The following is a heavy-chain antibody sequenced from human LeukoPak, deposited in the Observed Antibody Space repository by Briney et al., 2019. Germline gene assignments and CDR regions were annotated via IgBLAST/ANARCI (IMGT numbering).Heavy chain of an antibody. CDR1: GFTFRRFA. CDR3: VKISAIAYCYHT. D-gene: IGHD2-21*01. CDR2: IGSNGDFT. Sequence: GGSLRLSCSDSGFTFRRFALHWVAQAPGKGLEYVSAIGSNGDFTYYADSVKGRFTISRDNSKNTLYLQMSSLRAEDPAVYFCVKISAIAYCYHTWGQGTLVTVSS. V-gene: IGHV3-64D*06. J-gene: IGHJ5*02.